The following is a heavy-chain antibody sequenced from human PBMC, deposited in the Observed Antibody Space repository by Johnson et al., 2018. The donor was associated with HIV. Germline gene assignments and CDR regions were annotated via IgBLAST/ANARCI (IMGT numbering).Heavy chain of an antibody. CDR2: IRYDGSNK. Sequence: QLVESGGGVVQPGGSLRLSCAASGFTFSSYGMHWVRQAPGKGLEWVAFIRYDGSNKYYADSVKGRFTISRDNSKNTLYLQMNSLRAEDTAVYYCAKPRQPSDAFDIWGQGTMVTVSS. CDR1: GFTFSSYG. D-gene: IGHD6-13*01. J-gene: IGHJ3*02. CDR3: AKPRQPSDAFDI. V-gene: IGHV3-30*02.